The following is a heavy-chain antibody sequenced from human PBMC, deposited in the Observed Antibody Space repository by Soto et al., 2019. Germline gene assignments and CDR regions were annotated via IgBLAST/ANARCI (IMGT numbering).Heavy chain of an antibody. Sequence: GGSLRLSCAASGFTFSSYAMHWVRQAPGKGLEWVAVISYDGSNKYYADSVKGRFTISRDNSKNTLYLQMNSLRAEDTAVYYCASRARITIFGVVTPGYGMDVWGQGTTVTVSS. V-gene: IGHV3-30-3*01. J-gene: IGHJ6*02. CDR3: ASRARITIFGVVTPGYGMDV. CDR1: GFTFSSYA. D-gene: IGHD3-3*01. CDR2: ISYDGSNK.